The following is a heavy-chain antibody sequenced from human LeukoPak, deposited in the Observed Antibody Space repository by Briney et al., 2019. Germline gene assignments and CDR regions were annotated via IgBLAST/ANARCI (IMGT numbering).Heavy chain of an antibody. CDR2: ISANGGRP. J-gene: IGHJ4*01. V-gene: IGHV3-23*01. Sequence: GGSLRLSCAASGFTFTSYAMNWVRQAPGKGLEWVSGISANGGRPYYADSVKGRFTISRDNSKNTLYLQMNSLRAEDTAVYYCAKDRWGDPGGYPRIDYWGHGTLVTVSS. D-gene: IGHD3-16*01. CDR1: GFTFTSYA. CDR3: AKDRWGDPGGYPRIDY.